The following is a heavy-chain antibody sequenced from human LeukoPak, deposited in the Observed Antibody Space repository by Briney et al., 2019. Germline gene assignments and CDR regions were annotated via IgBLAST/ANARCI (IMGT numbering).Heavy chain of an antibody. Sequence: PGGSLRLSCAASGLTFSSYAMSWVRQAPGKGLEWVSAISGSGGSTYYADSVKGRFTISRDNSKNTLYLQMNSLRAEDTAVYYCAKGYYDILTGYPVAYYYYGMDVWGQGTTVTVSS. V-gene: IGHV3-23*01. CDR3: AKGYYDILTGYPVAYYYYGMDV. CDR2: ISGSGGST. CDR1: GLTFSSYA. J-gene: IGHJ6*02. D-gene: IGHD3-9*01.